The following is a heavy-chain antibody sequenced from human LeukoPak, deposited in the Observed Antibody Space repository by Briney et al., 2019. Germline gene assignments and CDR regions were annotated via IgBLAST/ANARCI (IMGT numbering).Heavy chain of an antibody. V-gene: IGHV4-59*08. Sequence: SETLSLTCTVSGVSISSYYWSWIRQPPGKGLEWIGYIYYSGNTDSNTSLKSRVTISVGTSKNQFALTLSSVTAADTAVYYCARTDCSGGSCHFDYWGQGTLVTVSS. CDR2: IYYSGNT. J-gene: IGHJ4*02. CDR3: ARTDCSGGSCHFDY. D-gene: IGHD2-15*01. CDR1: GVSISSYY.